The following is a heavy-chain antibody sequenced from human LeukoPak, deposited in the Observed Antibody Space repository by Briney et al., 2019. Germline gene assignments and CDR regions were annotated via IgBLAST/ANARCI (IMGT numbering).Heavy chain of an antibody. D-gene: IGHD6-19*01. CDR3: ARTNLGSGWRFDY. CDR1: EFVFSDFY. J-gene: IGHJ4*02. V-gene: IGHV3-11*06. Sequence: GGSLRLSCGASEFVFSDFYMTWIRQAPGKGLEWVSHISSSSSHTNYADSVKGRFTISRDNAKNSLYLQMNSLTAEDTAVYYCARTNLGSGWRFDYWGQGTLVTVSS. CDR2: ISSSSSHT.